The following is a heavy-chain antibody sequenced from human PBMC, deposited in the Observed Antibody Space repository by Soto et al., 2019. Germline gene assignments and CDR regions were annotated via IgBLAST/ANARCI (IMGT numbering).Heavy chain of an antibody. CDR1: GFSLSTSGVG. CDR3: AHTRAIVVIVAEDEYFQH. V-gene: IGHV2-5*02. J-gene: IGHJ1*01. Sequence: QITLKESGPTLVKPTQTLTLTCTFSGFSLSTSGVGVGWIRQPPGKGLEWLALIYWDDDKRYSPSLKSRLTITKDTSKNQVVLTITNVDPADTATYYCAHTRAIVVIVAEDEYFQHWGQGTLVTVSS. CDR2: IYWDDDK. D-gene: IGHD3-22*01.